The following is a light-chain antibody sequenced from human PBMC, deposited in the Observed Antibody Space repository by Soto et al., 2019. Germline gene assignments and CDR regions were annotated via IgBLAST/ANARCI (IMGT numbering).Light chain of an antibody. CDR3: QQYNSYSVA. V-gene: IGKV1-17*01. J-gene: IGKJ1*01. CDR1: QGIRND. Sequence: SRMTQSPSSLSSSVEDRVIKTCRASQGIRNDLGWYQQKPGKAPKLLIYAASSLQSGVPSRFSGSGSGTEFTLTISSLQPDDFATYYCQQYNSYSVAFGQGTKVDIK. CDR2: AAS.